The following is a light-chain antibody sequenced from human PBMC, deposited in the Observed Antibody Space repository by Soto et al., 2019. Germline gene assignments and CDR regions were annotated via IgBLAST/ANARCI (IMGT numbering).Light chain of an antibody. CDR2: DVS. CDR3: QQYNNWPFS. Sequence: EIVMTQSPGSLFVSPGERASLXWRAGQGITTYMAWYQQKSGQSPRLITYDVSIRANGAPASCSGTGSETDFTPTISGRQSEDSAVYFGQQYNNWPFSVGQGTRLEIK. V-gene: IGKV3-15*01. CDR1: QGITTY. J-gene: IGKJ5*01.